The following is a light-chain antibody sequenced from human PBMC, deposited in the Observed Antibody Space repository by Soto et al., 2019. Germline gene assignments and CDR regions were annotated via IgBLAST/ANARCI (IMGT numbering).Light chain of an antibody. CDR2: EVT. J-gene: IGLJ3*02. CDR1: SSDVGSNNL. Sequence: QSALTQPASVSGSPGQSITISCTGTSSDVGSNNLVSWYQQHPGQAPELIIYEVTERPSGVSNRFSGSKSGNTASLTISGLQAEDEAEYYCSSDAGSYTWVFGGGTKLTVL. V-gene: IGLV2-23*02. CDR3: SSDAGSYTWV.